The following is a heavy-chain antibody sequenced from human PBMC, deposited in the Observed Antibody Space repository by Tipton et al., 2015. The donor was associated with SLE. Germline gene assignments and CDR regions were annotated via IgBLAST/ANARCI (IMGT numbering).Heavy chain of an antibody. V-gene: IGHV4-39*07. CDR1: GGSISSSSYY. CDR2: IYYSGST. Sequence: TLSLTCTVSGGSISSSSYYWGWIRQPPGKGLEWIGGIYYSGSTYYNPSLKSRVTISVDTSKNQFSLKLSSVTAADTAVYYCARRVRGGDYAYYFDYWGQGTLVTVSS. J-gene: IGHJ4*02. D-gene: IGHD2-21*02. CDR3: ARRVRGGDYAYYFDY.